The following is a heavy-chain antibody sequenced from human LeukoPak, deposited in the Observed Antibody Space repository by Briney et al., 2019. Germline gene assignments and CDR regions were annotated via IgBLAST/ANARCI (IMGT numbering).Heavy chain of an antibody. Sequence: AGSLRLSCAASGLTFSSYAMSWVRQAPGKGLEWVSAISGSGGSTYYADSVKGRFTISRDNSKNTLYLQMNSLRAEDTAVYYCAKCYGSGSYNYYYGMDVWGQGTTVTVSS. V-gene: IGHV3-23*01. J-gene: IGHJ6*02. CDR1: GLTFSSYA. CDR2: ISGSGGST. D-gene: IGHD3-10*01. CDR3: AKCYGSGSYNYYYGMDV.